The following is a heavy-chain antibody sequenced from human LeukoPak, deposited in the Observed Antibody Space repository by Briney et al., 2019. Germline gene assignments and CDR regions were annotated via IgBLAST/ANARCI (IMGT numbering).Heavy chain of an antibody. V-gene: IGHV3-23*01. CDR2: IRASGGST. J-gene: IGHJ4*02. CDR3: AKSSPHCPSTSCYFDY. D-gene: IGHD2-2*01. Sequence: GGSLRLSCAASGFTFSSYAMSWVRQAPGKGLEWVSSIRASGGSTYYADSVKGHFTISRDNSKNTLYLQMNSLRAEDTAVYYCAKSSPHCPSTSCYFDYWGQGTLVTVSS. CDR1: GFTFSSYA.